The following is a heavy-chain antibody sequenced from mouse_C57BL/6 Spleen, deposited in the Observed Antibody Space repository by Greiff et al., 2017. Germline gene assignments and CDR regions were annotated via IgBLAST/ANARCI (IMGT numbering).Heavy chain of an antibody. CDR1: GYTFTDYE. D-gene: IGHD2-3*01. CDR2: IDPETGGT. CDR3: TRVGLLRGYAMDY. V-gene: IGHV1-15*01. Sequence: QVQLQQSGAELVRPGASVTLSCKASGYTFTDYEMHWVKQTPVHGLEWIGAIDPETGGTAYNQKFKGKAILTADKSSSTAYMELRSLTSEDSAVYYCTRVGLLRGYAMDYWGQGTSVTVAS. J-gene: IGHJ4*01.